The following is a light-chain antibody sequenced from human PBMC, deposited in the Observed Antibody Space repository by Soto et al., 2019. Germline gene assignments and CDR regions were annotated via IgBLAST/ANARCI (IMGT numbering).Light chain of an antibody. J-gene: IGLJ2*01. CDR2: GNS. Sequence: QSVLTQPPSVSGAPGQRVTISCTGSSSNIGAGYDVHWYQQLPGTAPKLLIYGNSNRPSGVPDRFSGSKSGTSASLAITGLQAEDEADYYCPSYDSSLSGSVVFGGGTTLPVL. V-gene: IGLV1-40*01. CDR1: SSNIGAGYD. CDR3: PSYDSSLSGSVV.